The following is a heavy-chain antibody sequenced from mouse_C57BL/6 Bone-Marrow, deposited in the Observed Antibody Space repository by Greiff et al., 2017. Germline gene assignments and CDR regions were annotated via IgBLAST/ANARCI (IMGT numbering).Heavy chain of an antibody. D-gene: IGHD3-3*01. V-gene: IGHV1-50*01. J-gene: IGHJ2*01. CDR2: IDPSDSYT. CDR1: SYTFTSYW. CDR3: AAFRGY. Sequence: VQLQQPGAELVKPGASVKLSCKASSYTFTSYWMQWVKQRPGQGLEWIGEIDPSDSYTNYNQKFKGKATLTVDTSSSTAYMQLSSLTSEDSAVYYCAAFRGYWAQGTTLTVSS.